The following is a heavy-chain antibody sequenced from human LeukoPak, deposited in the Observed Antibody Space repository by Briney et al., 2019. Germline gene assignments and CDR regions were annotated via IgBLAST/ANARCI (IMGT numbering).Heavy chain of an antibody. CDR1: GGSFSGYY. CDR3: ARGGDFWSGYSKAPYYYYGMDV. J-gene: IGHJ6*02. CDR2: INHSGST. Sequence: SETLSLTCAVDGGSFSGYYWSWIRQPPGKGLGWIGEINHSGSTNYNLSLKSRVTISVDTSKNQFSLKLSSVTAADTAVYYCARGGDFWSGYSKAPYYYYGMDVWGQGTTVTVSS. D-gene: IGHD3-3*01. V-gene: IGHV4-34*01.